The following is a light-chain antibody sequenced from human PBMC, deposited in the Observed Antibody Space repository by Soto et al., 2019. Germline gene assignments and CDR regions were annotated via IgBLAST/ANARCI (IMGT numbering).Light chain of an antibody. V-gene: IGKV3-15*01. CDR3: QQYFEWPPMT. Sequence: VVTHSPATLSVSPGERATLSCLASETVATNLAWYQQKPGQAPRLLISGASTRAAGISDRFRGSGSGTEFTLTISSLRSEDPAIYYCQQYFEWPPMTFGQGTKVDIK. CDR2: GAS. CDR1: ETVATN. J-gene: IGKJ1*01.